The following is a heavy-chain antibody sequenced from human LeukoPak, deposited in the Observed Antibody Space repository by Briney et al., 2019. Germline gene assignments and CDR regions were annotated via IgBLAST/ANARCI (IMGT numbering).Heavy chain of an antibody. CDR2: IYSGGST. Sequence: GGSLRLSCAASGFIVSNNYMSWVRQAPGKGLEWVSTIYSGGSTYYADSVKGRFNISRHSSKNTLFLQMDSLRDEDTAMCYCARGPEYSYGHFDYWGQGTLVTVSS. J-gene: IGHJ4*02. D-gene: IGHD2/OR15-2a*01. V-gene: IGHV3-53*04. CDR3: ARGPEYSYGHFDY. CDR1: GFIVSNNY.